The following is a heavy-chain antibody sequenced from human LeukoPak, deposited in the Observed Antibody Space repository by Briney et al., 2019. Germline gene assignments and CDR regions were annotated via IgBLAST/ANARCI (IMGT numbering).Heavy chain of an antibody. CDR2: ISYDGRNK. V-gene: IGHV3-30*18. J-gene: IGHJ5*02. CDR3: AKDGIPYGSGSYCSS. CDR1: GLTFSSCG. Sequence: GGSLRLSCAASGLTFSSCGMHWVRQAPGKGLEWVALISYDGRNKDYADSVKGRFTISRDNSKNTVYLQMNSLRAEDTAVYYCAKDGIPYGSGSYCSSWGQGTLVTVSS. D-gene: IGHD3-10*01.